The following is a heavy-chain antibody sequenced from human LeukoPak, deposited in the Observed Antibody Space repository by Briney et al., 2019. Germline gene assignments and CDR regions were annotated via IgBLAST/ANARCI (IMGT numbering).Heavy chain of an antibody. D-gene: IGHD3-22*01. CDR2: IYSGGST. CDR3: ARVHFPSRYDSSGFDY. J-gene: IGHJ4*02. V-gene: IGHV3-66*01. Sequence: PGGSLRLSCTPSGFIFCDYAMTWVREALGKGLEWVSVIYSGGSTYYADSVKGRFTISRDNSKNTLYLQMNSLRAEDTAVYYCARVHFPSRYDSSGFDYWGQGTLVTVSS. CDR1: GFIFCDYA.